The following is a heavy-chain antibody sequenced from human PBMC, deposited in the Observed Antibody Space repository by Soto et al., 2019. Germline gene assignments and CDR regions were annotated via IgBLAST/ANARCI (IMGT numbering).Heavy chain of an antibody. J-gene: IGHJ4*02. V-gene: IGHV4-34*01. CDR2: INHSGST. D-gene: IGHD2-8*02. Sequence: SETLSLTCAVYGGSFSGYHWTWIRQPPGTGLEWIGEINHSGSTNYNPSLKSRVTISVDTSKNQFSLKLTSVTAADTAVYYCARDKITGLFDYWGQGTLVTVSS. CDR1: GGSFSGYH. CDR3: ARDKITGLFDY.